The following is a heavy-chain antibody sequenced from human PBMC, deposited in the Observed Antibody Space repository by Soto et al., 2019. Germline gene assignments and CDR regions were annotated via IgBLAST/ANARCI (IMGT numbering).Heavy chain of an antibody. J-gene: IGHJ4*02. CDR3: AKLLYHYDSSGFTADY. D-gene: IGHD3-22*01. V-gene: IGHV3-21*01. CDR1: GFTSSDYT. Sequence: GGSLRLSCAASGFTSSDYTINWVRQAPGKGLEWVPSISSSGHYIYYIDSVKGRFTISRDNAKNSVYLQMNSLRTEDTAVYYCAKLLYHYDSSGFTADYWGQGTQVTVSS. CDR2: ISSSGHYI.